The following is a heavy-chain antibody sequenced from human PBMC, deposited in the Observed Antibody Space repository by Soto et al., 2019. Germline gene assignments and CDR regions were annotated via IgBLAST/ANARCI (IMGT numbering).Heavy chain of an antibody. CDR2: IKRKSDGGTT. CDR1: GFTFSNAW. Sequence: GGSLRLSCAASGFTFSNAWLTWVRQAPGMGLEWVGRIKRKSDGGTTEYAAPVKGRFTISRDDSASTLYLQMSSLKNEDTAVYYCTSTLGYWGQGTLVTVSS. CDR3: TSTLGY. V-gene: IGHV3-15*01. D-gene: IGHD3-16*01. J-gene: IGHJ4*02.